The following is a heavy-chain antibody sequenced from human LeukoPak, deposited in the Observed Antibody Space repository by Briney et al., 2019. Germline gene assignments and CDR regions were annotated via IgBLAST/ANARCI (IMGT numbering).Heavy chain of an antibody. Sequence: GGSLRLSCAASGFTFSSYSMNWVRQAPGKGLEWISYISSSSDTIYYAGSVKGRFTISRDNAKNSLFLQMSSLRAEDTAVYYCAVYCSSSDCCDSASKKYFDQWGQGTLVTVSS. J-gene: IGHJ4*02. CDR3: AVYCSSSDCCDSASKKYFDQ. CDR2: ISSSSDTI. V-gene: IGHV3-48*01. D-gene: IGHD2-2*01. CDR1: GFTFSSYS.